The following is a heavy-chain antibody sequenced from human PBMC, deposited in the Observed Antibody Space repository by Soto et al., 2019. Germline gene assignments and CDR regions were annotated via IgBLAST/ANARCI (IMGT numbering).Heavy chain of an antibody. V-gene: IGHV4-34*01. CDR1: GGSFSGYY. Sequence: QVQLQQWGAGLLKPSETLSLTCAVYGGSFSGYYWSWIRQPPGKGLEWIGEINHSGSTNYNPSLKSRVPITVDTSKNQFSLKLSSVTAADTAVYYCARGGGTGLAIWGQGTMVTVSS. D-gene: IGHD3-10*01. J-gene: IGHJ3*02. CDR2: INHSGST. CDR3: ARGGGTGLAI.